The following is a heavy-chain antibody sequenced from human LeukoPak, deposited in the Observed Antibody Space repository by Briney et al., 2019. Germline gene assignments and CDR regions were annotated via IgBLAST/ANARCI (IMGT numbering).Heavy chain of an antibody. D-gene: IGHD6-13*01. V-gene: IGHV3-30*02. CDR2: IRYDGSNK. Sequence: PGGSLRLSCAASGFTFGSYGMHWVRQAPGKGLEWVAFIRYDGSNKYYADSVKGRFTISRDNSKNTLYLQMNSLRAEDTAVYYCAKDRGPYSSSWTFDYWGQGTLVTVSS. J-gene: IGHJ4*02. CDR1: GFTFGSYG. CDR3: AKDRGPYSSSWTFDY.